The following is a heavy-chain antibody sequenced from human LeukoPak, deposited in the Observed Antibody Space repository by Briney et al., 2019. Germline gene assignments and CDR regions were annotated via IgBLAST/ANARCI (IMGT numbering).Heavy chain of an antibody. CDR1: GVSISNSSYY. D-gene: IGHD4-17*01. Sequence: SETLSLTCTVSGVSISNSSYYWGWIRQPPGKGLEWIGSIYYSGSTYYNPSLKSRVTISVDTSKNQFSLKLSSVTAADTAVYYCARGRDYGTFDIWGQGTMVTVSS. V-gene: IGHV4-39*07. J-gene: IGHJ3*02. CDR2: IYYSGST. CDR3: ARGRDYGTFDI.